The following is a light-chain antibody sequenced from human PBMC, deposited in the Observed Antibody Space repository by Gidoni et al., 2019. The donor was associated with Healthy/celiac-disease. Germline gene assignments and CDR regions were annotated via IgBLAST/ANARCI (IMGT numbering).Light chain of an antibody. CDR1: QSISSW. V-gene: IGKV1-5*01. CDR3: QQYNSYSWT. Sequence: DIQMTQSPSTLSASVGDRVTITCRASQSISSWLAWYQQKPGKAPTLLIYDASSLESGVPSRFSGSGSGTEFTLTISSLQPDDFATYYCQQYNSYSWTFXXXTKVEIK. CDR2: DAS. J-gene: IGKJ1*01.